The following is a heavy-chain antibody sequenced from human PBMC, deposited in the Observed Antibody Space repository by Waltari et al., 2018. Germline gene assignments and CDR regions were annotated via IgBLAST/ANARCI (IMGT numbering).Heavy chain of an antibody. V-gene: IGHV4-59*11. CDR3: ARDGGGRRRWFDP. CDR1: GGSISSHY. Sequence: QVQLQESGPGLVKPSETLSLTCTVSGGSISSHYWSWIRQPPGKGLEWIGYIYYSGSTNYNPSLKSRGTISVDTSKNQFSLKLSSVTAADTAVYYCARDGGGRRRWFDPWGQGTLVTVSS. J-gene: IGHJ5*02. CDR2: IYYSGST. D-gene: IGHD3-16*01.